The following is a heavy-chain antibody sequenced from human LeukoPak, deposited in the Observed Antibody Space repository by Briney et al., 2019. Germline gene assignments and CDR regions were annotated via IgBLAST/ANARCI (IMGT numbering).Heavy chain of an antibody. CDR1: GFTFSSYG. D-gene: IGHD3-22*01. CDR3: ARDPTAYYDSSGYYLNTIDY. CDR2: IWYDGSKK. J-gene: IGHJ4*02. Sequence: GGSLRPSYAASGFTFSSYGMHSVRQAPGRGLDWEAVIWYDGSKKYYSDSLKGRFTISRDNVKNTLYLQMNSLRVEDTAVYYCARDPTAYYDSSGYYLNTIDYWGQGTLVTVSS. V-gene: IGHV3-33*01.